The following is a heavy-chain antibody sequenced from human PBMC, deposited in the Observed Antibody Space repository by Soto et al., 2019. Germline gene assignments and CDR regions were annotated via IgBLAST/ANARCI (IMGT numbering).Heavy chain of an antibody. Sequence: QVQLVQSGAEVKKPGASVKVSCKASGYTFTSYYMHWVRQAPGQGLEWMGIINPSGGSTSYAQKFQGRVTMTRDTSTSTVYMELSSLRSEDTAVYYCARGPRSLGQQLVRDFDYWGQGTLVTVSS. CDR3: ARGPRSLGQQLVRDFDY. D-gene: IGHD6-13*01. CDR2: INPSGGST. J-gene: IGHJ4*02. CDR1: GYTFTSYY. V-gene: IGHV1-46*03.